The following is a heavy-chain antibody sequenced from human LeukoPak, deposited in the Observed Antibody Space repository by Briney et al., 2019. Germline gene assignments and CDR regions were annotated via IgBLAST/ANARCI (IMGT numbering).Heavy chain of an antibody. CDR1: GFTFSSYG. V-gene: IGHV3-30*03. J-gene: IGHJ4*02. CDR2: ISYDGSNK. Sequence: PGGSLRLSCAASGFTFSSYGMHWVRQAPGKGLEWVAVISYDGSNKYYADSVKGRFTISRDNSKNTLYLQMNSLRAEDTAVYYCARAAGGYYYFLVAYWGQGTLVTVSS. D-gene: IGHD3-22*01. CDR3: ARAAGGYYYFLVAY.